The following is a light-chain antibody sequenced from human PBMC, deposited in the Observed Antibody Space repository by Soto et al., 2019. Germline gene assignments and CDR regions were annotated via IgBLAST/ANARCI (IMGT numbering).Light chain of an antibody. CDR1: QSIRNW. CDR3: QQYNTYWT. J-gene: IGKJ1*01. Sequence: DIQMTQSPSTLSASVGDRVTITCRASQSIRNWLAWYQQQPGKAPKLLIYDASSLESGVPSRSSGSGSGTEFTLTISSLQPDDSATYYCQQYNTYWTFGQGTKVDTK. CDR2: DAS. V-gene: IGKV1-5*01.